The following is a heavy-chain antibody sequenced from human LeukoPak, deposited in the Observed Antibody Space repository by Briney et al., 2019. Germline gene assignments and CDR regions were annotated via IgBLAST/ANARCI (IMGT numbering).Heavy chain of an antibody. CDR3: ARRRIMITFGGVIVPHYFDY. V-gene: IGHV4-39*07. Sequence: PSETLSLTCSVSGDAISRSHYYWGWIRQPPGKGLEWIGSISYSGSTYYNPSLKSRVTISVDTSKNQFSLKLSSVTAADTAVYYCARRRIMITFGGVIVPHYFDYWGQGTLVTVSS. D-gene: IGHD3-16*02. CDR2: ISYSGST. J-gene: IGHJ4*02. CDR1: GDAISRSHYY.